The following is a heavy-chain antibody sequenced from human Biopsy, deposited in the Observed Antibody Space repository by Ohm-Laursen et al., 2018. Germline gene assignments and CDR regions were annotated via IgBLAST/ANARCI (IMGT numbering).Heavy chain of an antibody. CDR2: MIPNSGKT. Sequence: ATVKISCKVSGYSFTTYDVNWVRQARGQGLEWMGWMIPNSGKTGYAQRFQGRVTLTMNTSIGTAYMELSGLRSEDTAVYYCARGSPRRVSIFEASIYWFDTWGQGTLVTVSS. CDR1: GYSFTTYD. J-gene: IGHJ5*02. CDR3: ARGSPRRVSIFEASIYWFDT. D-gene: IGHD6-6*01. V-gene: IGHV1-8*01.